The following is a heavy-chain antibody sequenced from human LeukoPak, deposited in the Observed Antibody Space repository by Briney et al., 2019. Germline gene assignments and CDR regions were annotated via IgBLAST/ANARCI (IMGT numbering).Heavy chain of an antibody. CDR2: IIPIFGTA. CDR3: ARGAFYYDSSGYYLAASFDY. Sequence: SVKVSFKASGGTFSSYAISSVRQAPGQGLEWMGGIIPIFGTANYAQKFQGRVTITADESTSTAYMELSSLRSEDTAVYYCARGAFYYDSSGYYLAASFDYWGQGTLVTVSS. J-gene: IGHJ4*02. V-gene: IGHV1-69*13. CDR1: GGTFSSYA. D-gene: IGHD3-22*01.